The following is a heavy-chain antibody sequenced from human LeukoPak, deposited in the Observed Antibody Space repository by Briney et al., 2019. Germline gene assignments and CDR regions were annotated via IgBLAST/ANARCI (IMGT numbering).Heavy chain of an antibody. V-gene: IGHV3-23*01. D-gene: IGHD2-15*01. CDR3: ARACSGGGCYLAAFDI. Sequence: PGGSLRLSCSASGFTFSSYAMHWVRQAPGKGLEWVSAVSATGGSSYYADSMKGRFTISRDNSKSTLFLQMDSLRAEDTAVYYCARACSGGGCYLAAFDIWGQGTMVTVSS. CDR1: GFTFSSYA. CDR2: VSATGGSS. J-gene: IGHJ3*02.